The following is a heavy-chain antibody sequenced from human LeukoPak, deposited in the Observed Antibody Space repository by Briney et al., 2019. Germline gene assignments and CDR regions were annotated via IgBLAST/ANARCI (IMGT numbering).Heavy chain of an antibody. CDR1: GYTFTSYG. CDR2: ISAYTGNT. J-gene: IGHJ5*02. V-gene: IGHV1-18*01. D-gene: IGHD4-17*01. CDR3: ARVFYGDYNGFDP. Sequence: ASVKVSCKASGYTFTSYGISWVRQAPGQGLEWMGWISAYTGNTHYAQKLQGRVTMTTDTSTRTASIELRSLRSDETAVYYCARVFYGDYNGFDPWGQGTLVTVSS.